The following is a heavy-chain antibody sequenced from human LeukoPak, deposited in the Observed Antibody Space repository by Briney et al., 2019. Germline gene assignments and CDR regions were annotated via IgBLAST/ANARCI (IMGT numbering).Heavy chain of an antibody. CDR1: GFTFSSYW. J-gene: IGHJ3*02. CDR3: AGGYYDSSGYNAFDI. CDR2: ISYDGSNK. Sequence: GGSLRLSCAASGFTFSSYWMGWVRQAPGKGLEWVAVISYDGSNKYYADSVKGRFTISRDNSKNTLYLQMNSLRAEDTAVYYCAGGYYDSSGYNAFDIWGQGTMVTVSS. V-gene: IGHV3-30-3*01. D-gene: IGHD3-22*01.